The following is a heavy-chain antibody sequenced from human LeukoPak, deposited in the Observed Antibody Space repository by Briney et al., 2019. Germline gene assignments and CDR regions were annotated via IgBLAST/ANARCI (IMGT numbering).Heavy chain of an antibody. Sequence: PGGSLRLSCAASGFTFSNAWMSWVRQAPGKGLEWVGRIKSKTDGGTTDYAAPVKGRFTISRDDSKNTLYLQMNSLKTGDTAVYYCTTTTGGWLRDYWGQGTLVTVSS. CDR2: IKSKTDGGTT. V-gene: IGHV3-15*01. J-gene: IGHJ4*02. CDR1: GFTFSNAW. CDR3: TTTTGGWLRDY. D-gene: IGHD5-12*01.